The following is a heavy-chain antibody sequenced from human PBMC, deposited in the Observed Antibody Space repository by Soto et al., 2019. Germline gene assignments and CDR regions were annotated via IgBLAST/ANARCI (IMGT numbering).Heavy chain of an antibody. D-gene: IGHD3-16*01. CDR1: GFKFSNYA. J-gene: IGHJ4*02. CDR3: AKDRRAGGNSAFYFDF. CDR2: ISATGGGT. Sequence: PGESLKISCAASGFKFSNYAMSWVRQAPGKGLEWVSLISATGGGTYYADSVKGRFTIPRDNSHNTLYLQVHSLTAEDTAVYYCAKDRRAGGNSAFYFDFWGQGAQVTVSS. V-gene: IGHV3-23*01.